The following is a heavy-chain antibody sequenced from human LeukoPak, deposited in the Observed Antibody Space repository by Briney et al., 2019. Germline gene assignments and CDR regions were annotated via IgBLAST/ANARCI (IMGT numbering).Heavy chain of an antibody. CDR3: AREFAYSGNAMDV. J-gene: IGHJ6*04. D-gene: IGHD5-12*01. V-gene: IGHV4-34*01. Sequence: SETLSLTCAVYGGSFSGYYWSWIRQPPGKGLEWIGEINHSGSTNYNPSLKSRLTMSVDTSKNQFSLKLSSVTAADTAVYYCAREFAYSGNAMDVWGKGTTVTISS. CDR2: INHSGST. CDR1: GGSFSGYY.